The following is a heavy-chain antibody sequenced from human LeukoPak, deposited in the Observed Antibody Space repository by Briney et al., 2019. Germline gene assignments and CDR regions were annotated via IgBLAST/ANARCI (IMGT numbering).Heavy chain of an antibody. J-gene: IGHJ4*02. CDR3: ASRRSWYTG. V-gene: IGHV4-34*01. D-gene: IGHD6-13*01. CDR2: INHSGST. Sequence: KTSETLSLTCAVYGGSFSGYYWSWIRQPPGKGLEWIGEINHSGSTNYNPSLKSRVTISVDTSKNQFSLKLSSVTAADTAVYYCASRRSWYTGWGQGTLVTVSS. CDR1: GGSFSGYY.